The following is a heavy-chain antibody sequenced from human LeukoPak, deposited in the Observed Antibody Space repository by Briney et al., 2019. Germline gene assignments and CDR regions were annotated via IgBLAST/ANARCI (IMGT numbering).Heavy chain of an antibody. D-gene: IGHD2-2*01. CDR1: GFTFNNYA. J-gene: IGHJ1*01. CDR2: ISGSGGST. V-gene: IGHV3-23*01. Sequence: PGGSLRLSCAASGFTFNNYAMSWVRLAPGKGLEWVSTISGSGGSTYYADSVKGRFTISRDNSKNTLFLQMNSLRAEDTAVYYCAKGGYCDSTTCLPYFQHWGQGTLVTVSS. CDR3: AKGGYCDSTTCLPYFQH.